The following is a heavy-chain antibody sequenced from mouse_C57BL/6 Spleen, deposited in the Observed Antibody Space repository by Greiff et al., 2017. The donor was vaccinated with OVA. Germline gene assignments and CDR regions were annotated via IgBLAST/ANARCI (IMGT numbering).Heavy chain of an antibody. CDR1: GYTFTSYG. J-gene: IGHJ4*01. Sequence: QVQLQQSGAELARPGASVKLSCKASGYTFTSYGISWVKQRTGQGLEWIGEIYPRSGNTYYTEKFKGKATLTADKSSSTAYMELRSLTSEDSAVYFCARDTTVSYAMDYWGQGTSVTVSS. V-gene: IGHV1-81*01. CDR3: ARDTTVSYAMDY. CDR2: IYPRSGNT. D-gene: IGHD1-1*01.